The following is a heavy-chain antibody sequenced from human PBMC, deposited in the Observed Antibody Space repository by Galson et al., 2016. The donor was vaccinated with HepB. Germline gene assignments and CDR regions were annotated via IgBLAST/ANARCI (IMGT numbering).Heavy chain of an antibody. CDR2: ISSIGGSI. CDR1: GFAFSNYY. J-gene: IGHJ4*02. Sequence: SLRLSCAASGFAFSNYYMSWIRQAPGKGLEWISYISSIGGSIHYADSVEGRFTISRDNAKNSLYLQMYSLRAEDTAVYYCARSVGRGPAAHFDFGGQGTLVTVSS. D-gene: IGHD2-2*01. V-gene: IGHV3-11*01. CDR3: ARSVGRGPAAHFDF.